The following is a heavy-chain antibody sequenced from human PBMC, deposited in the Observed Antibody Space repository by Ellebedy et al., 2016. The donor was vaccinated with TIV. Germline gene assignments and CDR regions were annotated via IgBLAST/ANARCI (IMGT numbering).Heavy chain of an antibody. CDR3: AILSGATRGYNNYGMDV. CDR1: GFTFSDYY. V-gene: IGHV3-11*01. D-gene: IGHD5-12*01. CDR2: ISSSGSTV. J-gene: IGHJ6*02. Sequence: GGSLRLSCAASGFTFSDYYMSWIRQAPGKGLEWIAYISSSGSTVFYADSVKGRFTLSRDNAKNSLYLQMNSLRAEDTAVYYCAILSGATRGYNNYGMDVWGQGTTVTVSS.